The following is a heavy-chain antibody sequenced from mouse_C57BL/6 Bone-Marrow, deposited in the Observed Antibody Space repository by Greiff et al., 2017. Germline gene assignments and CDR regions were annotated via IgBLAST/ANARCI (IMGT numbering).Heavy chain of an antibody. CDR3: TREWGNWDVLYAMDY. CDR2: ISSGGDYI. V-gene: IGHV5-9-1*02. D-gene: IGHD4-1*01. Sequence: EVKLVESGEGLVKPGGSLKLSCAASGFTFSSYAMSWVRQTPEKRLEWVAYISSGGDYIYYADTVKGRFTISRDNARNTLYLQMSSLKSEDTAMYYCTREWGNWDVLYAMDYWGQGTSVTVSS. J-gene: IGHJ4*01. CDR1: GFTFSSYA.